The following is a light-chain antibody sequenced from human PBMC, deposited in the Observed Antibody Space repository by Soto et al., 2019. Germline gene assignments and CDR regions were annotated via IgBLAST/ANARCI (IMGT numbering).Light chain of an antibody. CDR1: QSISTS. CDR3: QHYNNWPLT. Sequence: DIQMTQSPSTLSASVGDSVTITCRASQSISTSLAWYQQKPGKAPNLLIYDASSLQSGVPSRFSGSGSGTEFTLTISSLQPEDFAVYYCQHYNNWPLTFGGGTKVDIK. V-gene: IGKV1-5*01. J-gene: IGKJ4*01. CDR2: DAS.